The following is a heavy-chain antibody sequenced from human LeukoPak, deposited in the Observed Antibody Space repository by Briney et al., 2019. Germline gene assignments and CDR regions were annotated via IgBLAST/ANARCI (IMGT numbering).Heavy chain of an antibody. D-gene: IGHD2-8*01. V-gene: IGHV1-18*01. Sequence: ASVKVSRKASGYTFPINGISWVRQAPGQGLEWMGWISADSGRTQYAQNFQGRVTMTRDTSTTTAYMELGSLRSDDTALYYCARDVMYAFDYWGQGTLVTVSS. CDR1: GYTFPING. CDR3: ARDVMYAFDY. J-gene: IGHJ4*02. CDR2: ISADSGRT.